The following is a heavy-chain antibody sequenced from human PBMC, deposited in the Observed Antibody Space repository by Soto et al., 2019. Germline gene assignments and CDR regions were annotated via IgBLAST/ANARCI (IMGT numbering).Heavy chain of an antibody. J-gene: IGHJ3*02. D-gene: IGHD2-15*01. CDR1: GFTFSSYG. CDR3: ARGVVVVAATREPDAFDI. Sequence: GGSLRLSCAASGFTFSSYGMHWVRQAPGKGLEWVAVIWYDGSNKYYADSVKGRFTIPRDNSKNTLYLQMNSLRAEDTAVYYCARGVVVVAATREPDAFDIWGQGTMVTVSS. V-gene: IGHV3-33*01. CDR2: IWYDGSNK.